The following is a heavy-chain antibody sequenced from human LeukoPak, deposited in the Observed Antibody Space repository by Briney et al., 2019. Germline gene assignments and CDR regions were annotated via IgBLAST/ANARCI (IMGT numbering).Heavy chain of an antibody. Sequence: ASVKVSCKASGYTFTGYYMHWVRQAPGQGLEWMAWINPNSGGTNYAQKFQGRVTMTRDTSISTAYMELSRLRSDDTAVYYCARGAVAGKGAVDYWGQGTLVTVSS. D-gene: IGHD6-19*01. CDR2: INPNSGGT. J-gene: IGHJ4*02. CDR3: ARGAVAGKGAVDY. V-gene: IGHV1-2*02. CDR1: GYTFTGYY.